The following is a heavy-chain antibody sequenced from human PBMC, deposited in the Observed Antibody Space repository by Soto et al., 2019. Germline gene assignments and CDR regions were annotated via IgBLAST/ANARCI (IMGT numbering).Heavy chain of an antibody. Sequence: ASVKVSCKTSGYTFTRYGISWLRLAPGHGLEWMGWISAYNGNTNYAQSLQGRLTMTTDTSTTTAYMELRSLRSDDTAVYYCARDPYHVLMVNAPNLYGMDVWGQGTTVTVSS. CDR2: ISAYNGNT. CDR3: ARDPYHVLMVNAPNLYGMDV. D-gene: IGHD2-8*01. CDR1: GYTFTRYG. J-gene: IGHJ6*02. V-gene: IGHV1-18*01.